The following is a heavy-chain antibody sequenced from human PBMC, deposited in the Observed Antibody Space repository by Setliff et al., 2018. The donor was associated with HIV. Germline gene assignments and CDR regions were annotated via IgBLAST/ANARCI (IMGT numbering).Heavy chain of an antibody. J-gene: IGHJ4*02. D-gene: IGHD1-7*01. CDR2: IKQDGSDM. Sequence: GGSLRLSCVASGLPFYNYWMTWLRRAPGRGLEWVANIKQDGSDMHYIESVKGRFTIFRDNAKNSVFLQMNSLRAEDTAVYYCAREGITGTTLHPYWGQGTLVTVSS. CDR1: GLPFYNYW. CDR3: AREGITGTTLHPY. V-gene: IGHV3-7*01.